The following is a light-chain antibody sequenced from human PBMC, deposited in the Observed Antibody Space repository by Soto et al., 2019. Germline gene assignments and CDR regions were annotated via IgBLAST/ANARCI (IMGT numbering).Light chain of an antibody. CDR1: QGISSY. J-gene: IGKJ1*01. Sequence: AIRMTQSPSSLSASTGDRVTITCRASQGISSYLAWYQQKPGKAPKLLIYAASTLQSGVPSRFSGSGSGTDVTLNISCLQSEDFATYYCQQYYSYPQTFGQGTKVEIK. V-gene: IGKV1-8*01. CDR2: AAS. CDR3: QQYYSYPQT.